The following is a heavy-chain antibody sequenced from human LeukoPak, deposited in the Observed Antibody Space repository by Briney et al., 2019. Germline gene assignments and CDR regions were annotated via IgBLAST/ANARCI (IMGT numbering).Heavy chain of an antibody. D-gene: IGHD3-10*01. V-gene: IGHV3-21*01. CDR3: TPMVQGVIPSG. CDR1: GFTFSSYS. J-gene: IGHJ4*02. Sequence: PGGSLRLSCAASGFTFSSYSVNWVRQAPGKGLEWVSSISSSSSYIYYADSVKGRFTISSDNAKNSLYLQMNSLRAEDTAVYYCTPMVQGVIPSGWGQGTLVTVSS. CDR2: ISSSSSYI.